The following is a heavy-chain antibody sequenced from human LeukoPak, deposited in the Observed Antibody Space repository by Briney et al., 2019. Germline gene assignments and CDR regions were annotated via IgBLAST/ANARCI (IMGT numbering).Heavy chain of an antibody. V-gene: IGHV3-48*03. CDR3: ARSSGSYRPFDS. Sequence: GGSLRLSCAASGFTFSSFEMNWGRQAPGKGLEWISHISHTGDIKYADSVKGRFTISRDNAKNSQYLQMTNLRADDTAVYYCARSSGSYRPFDSWGQGTLVTVSS. J-gene: IGHJ4*02. CDR1: GFTFSSFE. D-gene: IGHD3-22*01. CDR2: ISHTGDI.